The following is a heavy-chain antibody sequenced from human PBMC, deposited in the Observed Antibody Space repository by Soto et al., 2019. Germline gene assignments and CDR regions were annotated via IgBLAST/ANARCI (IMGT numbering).Heavy chain of an antibody. Sequence: QGQLLQSGAEVKKPGASVKVSCKASGYTFPNSGITWVRQAPGQGREWMGWISAYNGDTHYTQRPQGRVTMTTDTSTSTAYMELMGLRSDDTAVYYCARVRRLVGAVYYYMDVWGQGTTVTVSS. CDR2: ISAYNGDT. CDR1: GYTFPNSG. V-gene: IGHV1-18*01. CDR3: ARVRRLVGAVYYYMDV. D-gene: IGHD6-6*01. J-gene: IGHJ6*03.